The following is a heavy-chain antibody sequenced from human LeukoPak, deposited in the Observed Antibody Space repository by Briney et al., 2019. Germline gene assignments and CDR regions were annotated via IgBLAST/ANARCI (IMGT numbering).Heavy chain of an antibody. D-gene: IGHD6-13*01. CDR3: ARPLIAAAGNWFDP. CDR2: INPNSGGT. CDR1: GYTFNNNG. J-gene: IGHJ5*02. V-gene: IGHV1-2*06. Sequence: ASVKVSCKASGYTFNNNGISWVRQAPGQGLEWMGRINPNSGGTNYAQKFQGRVTMTRDTSISTAYMELSRLRSDDTAVYYCARPLIAAAGNWFDPWGQGTLVTVSS.